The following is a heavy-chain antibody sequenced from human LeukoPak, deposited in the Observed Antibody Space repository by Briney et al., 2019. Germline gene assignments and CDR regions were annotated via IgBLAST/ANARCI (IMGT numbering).Heavy chain of an antibody. V-gene: IGHV1-18*01. CDR3: ARVGSWYYKFWSGYYDFYY. J-gene: IGHJ4*02. Sequence: SVKVSCKSSVYIFTSYGISGVRQPPGQGLEGMGWIRAYNGNTNYAQKLQGRVTMTTDTSTSTAYIELRSLRSDDTAVYYCARVGSWYYKFWSGYYDFYYWGQGTLVTVS. CDR2: IRAYNGNT. D-gene: IGHD3-3*01. CDR1: VYIFTSYG.